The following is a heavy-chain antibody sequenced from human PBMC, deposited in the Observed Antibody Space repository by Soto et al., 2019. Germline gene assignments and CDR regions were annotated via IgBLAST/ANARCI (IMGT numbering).Heavy chain of an antibody. V-gene: IGHV4-34*01. Sequence: PSETLSLTCAVYGGSFSGYYWSWIRQSPGKGLEWIGEINHSGSTNYNPSLKSRVTISVDTSKNQFSLKLSSVTAADTAVYYCARLIGNSWLDSWGQGTLVTVSS. CDR3: ARLIGNSWLDS. J-gene: IGHJ5*01. CDR1: GGSFSGYY. D-gene: IGHD2-8*01. CDR2: INHSGST.